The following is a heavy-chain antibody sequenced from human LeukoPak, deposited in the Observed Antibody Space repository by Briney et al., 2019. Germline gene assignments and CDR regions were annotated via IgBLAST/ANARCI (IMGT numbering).Heavy chain of an antibody. D-gene: IGHD2-2*01. CDR1: GYTFTSYD. Sequence: GASVKVSCKASGYTFTSYDINWVRQATGQGLEWMGWMNPNSGNTGYAQKFQGRVTMTRNTSISTAYMELSSLRSEDTAVYYCARDRGHILGYCSSTSCYRPDYYYYMDVWGKGTTVTVSS. CDR2: MNPNSGNT. CDR3: ARDRGHILGYCSSTSCYRPDYYYYMDV. V-gene: IGHV1-8*01. J-gene: IGHJ6*03.